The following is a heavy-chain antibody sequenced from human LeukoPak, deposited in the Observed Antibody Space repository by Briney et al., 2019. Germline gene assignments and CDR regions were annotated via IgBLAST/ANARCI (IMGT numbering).Heavy chain of an antibody. CDR2: IRSSGSST. CDR3: ARDRRYYMDV. V-gene: IGHV3-23*01. Sequence: GGSLRLSCAASGFTFSSYAVSWVRQAPGKGLEWVSGIRSSGSSTYCTYADSVKGRFTISRDNAKNTLYLQMNSLRAEDTAVYYCARDRRYYMDVWGKGTTVTVSS. J-gene: IGHJ6*03. CDR1: GFTFSSYA.